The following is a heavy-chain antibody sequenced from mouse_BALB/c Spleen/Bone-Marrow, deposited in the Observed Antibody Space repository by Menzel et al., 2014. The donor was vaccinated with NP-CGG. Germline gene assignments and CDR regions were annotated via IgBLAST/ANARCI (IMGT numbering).Heavy chain of an antibody. J-gene: IGHJ2*01. D-gene: IGHD1-2*01. CDR2: INTGGSST. CDR3: APHYYGRFDY. V-gene: IGHV5-12-1*01. CDR1: GFGFSSSD. Sequence: EVKVEESGGGLVKPGGSLKLSCAASGFGFSSSDMSWVRQTPEKRLEWVAYINTGGSSTYYPDTVKGRFTISRDNAKNTLYLQMSSLKSEDTAMYYCAPHYYGRFDYWGQGTTLTVSS.